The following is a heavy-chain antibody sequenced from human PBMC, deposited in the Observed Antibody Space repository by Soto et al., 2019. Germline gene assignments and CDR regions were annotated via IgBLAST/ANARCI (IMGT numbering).Heavy chain of an antibody. Sequence: SETLSLTFTVSRASIPSGGHYWSWIRQHPGKSLEWIGYIDFSGSTHYNPSLKSRLSISIDRSKHQFSLNLTSVTPADTAVYYCARDRSPGGNPYFDDWGQGTLVTVSS. V-gene: IGHV4-31*03. J-gene: IGHJ4*02. CDR3: ARDRSPGGNPYFDD. CDR1: RASIPSGGHY. D-gene: IGHD2-15*01. CDR2: IDFSGST.